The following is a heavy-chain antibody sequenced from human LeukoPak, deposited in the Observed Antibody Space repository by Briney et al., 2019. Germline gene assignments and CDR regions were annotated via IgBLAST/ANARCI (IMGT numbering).Heavy chain of an antibody. CDR3: ARSGGSWYYYYYYDMDV. J-gene: IGHJ6*02. Sequence: GGSLRLSCAASGFTFSSYAMNWVRQAPGKGLEWVSYISSSGSTIYYADSVKGRFTISRDNAKNSLYLQMNSLRAEDTAVYYCARSGGSWYYYYYYDMDVWGQGTTVTVSS. D-gene: IGHD2-15*01. V-gene: IGHV3-48*03. CDR1: GFTFSSYA. CDR2: ISSSGSTI.